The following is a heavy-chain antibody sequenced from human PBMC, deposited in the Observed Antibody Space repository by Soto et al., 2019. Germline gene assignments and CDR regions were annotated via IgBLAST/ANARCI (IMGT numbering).Heavy chain of an antibody. CDR3: ARGAPPYYDFWSGYSYFDY. CDR2: IWYDGSNK. V-gene: IGHV3-33*01. Sequence: GGSLRLSCAASGFTFSSYGMHWVRQAPGKGLEWVAVIWYDGSNKYYADSVKGRFTISRDNSKNTLYLQMNSLRAEDTAVYYCARGAPPYYDFWSGYSYFDYWGQGTLVTVSS. J-gene: IGHJ4*02. CDR1: GFTFSSYG. D-gene: IGHD3-3*01.